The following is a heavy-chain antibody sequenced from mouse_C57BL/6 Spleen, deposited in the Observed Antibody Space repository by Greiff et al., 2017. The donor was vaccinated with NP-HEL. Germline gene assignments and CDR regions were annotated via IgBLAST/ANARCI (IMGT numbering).Heavy chain of an antibody. V-gene: IGHV1-19*01. J-gene: IGHJ4*01. D-gene: IGHD1-1*01. CDR2: INPYNGGT. Sequence: EVQLQQSGAELMKPGASVKLSCKATGYTFTDYYMNWVKQSHGKSLEWIGVINPYNGGTSYNQKFKGKATLTVDKSSSTAYMELNSLTSEDSAVYYCARSYYYGSSFYYAMDYWGQGTSVTVSS. CDR1: GYTFTDYY. CDR3: ARSYYYGSSFYYAMDY.